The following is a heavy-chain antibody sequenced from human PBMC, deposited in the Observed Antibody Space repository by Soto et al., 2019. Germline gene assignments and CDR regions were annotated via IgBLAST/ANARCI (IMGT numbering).Heavy chain of an antibody. D-gene: IGHD2-21*02. J-gene: IGHJ3*02. CDR1: GGSISSTTYY. CDR2: MFYSAGM. V-gene: IGHV4-39*01. Sequence: KASETLSLTCTVSGGSISSTTYYWGWIRQPPGKGLEWIGNMFYSAGMYYNPSLRSRVTISVDTSKNQFSLKLRSVTAADTAVYYCARQSRHVVVVTAVMSAFDIWGQGTTVTVSS. CDR3: ARQSRHVVVVTAVMSAFDI.